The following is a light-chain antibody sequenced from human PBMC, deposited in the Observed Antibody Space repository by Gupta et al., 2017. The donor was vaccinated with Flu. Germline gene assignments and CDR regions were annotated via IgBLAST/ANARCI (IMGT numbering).Light chain of an antibody. V-gene: IGLV1-44*01. J-gene: IGLJ2*01. CDR3: AAWDDSLNGVV. Sequence: QSVLTQSPSASGTPGQRVTISCSGSSSNIGSKPVNWYQQLPGTAPKLLIYNNDQRPSGVPDRFSGSKSGTSASLAISGLQSEDEADYYCAAWDDSLNGVVFGGGTKLTVL. CDR2: NND. CDR1: SSNIGSKP.